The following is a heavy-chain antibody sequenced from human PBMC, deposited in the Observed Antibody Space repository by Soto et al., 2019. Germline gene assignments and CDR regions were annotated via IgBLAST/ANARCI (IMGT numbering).Heavy chain of an antibody. CDR2: IVVGSGNT. CDR3: AADPYGPTTLGGY. J-gene: IGHJ4*02. CDR1: GFTFTSSA. Sequence: ASVKVSCKASGFTFTSSAMQWVRQARGQRLEWIGWIVVGSGNTNYAQKFQERVTITRDMSKSTAYMELSRLRSEDTAVYYCAADPYGPTTLGGYWGQGTLVTVSS. D-gene: IGHD3-16*01. V-gene: IGHV1-58*02.